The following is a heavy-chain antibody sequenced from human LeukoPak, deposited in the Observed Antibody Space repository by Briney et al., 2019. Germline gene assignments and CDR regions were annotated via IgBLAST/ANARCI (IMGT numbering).Heavy chain of an antibody. CDR1: GFTFSSYA. V-gene: IGHV3-30-3*01. CDR3: ASLSVSNYYDSSGYLTYYYGMDV. D-gene: IGHD3-22*01. Sequence: PGGSLRLSCAASGFTFSSYAMHWVRQAPGKGLEWVAVISYDGSNKYYADSVKGRFTISRDNSKNTLYLQMNSLRAEDTAVYYCASLSVSNYYDSSGYLTYYYGMDVWGQGTTVTVSS. CDR2: ISYDGSNK. J-gene: IGHJ6*02.